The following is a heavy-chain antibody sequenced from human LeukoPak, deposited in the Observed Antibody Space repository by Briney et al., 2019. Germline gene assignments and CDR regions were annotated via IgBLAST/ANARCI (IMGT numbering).Heavy chain of an antibody. CDR2: ISAYNGDT. Sequence: GASVKVSCKASGGTRSNYAISWVRQAPGQGLEWMGWISAYNGDTMYAQNLQGRLTMTTDTSTSTAYMELRTLRSDDTAVYFCARLGTDYWGQGTLVVVSS. J-gene: IGHJ4*02. D-gene: IGHD3-16*01. V-gene: IGHV1-18*01. CDR3: ARLGTDY. CDR1: GGTRSNYA.